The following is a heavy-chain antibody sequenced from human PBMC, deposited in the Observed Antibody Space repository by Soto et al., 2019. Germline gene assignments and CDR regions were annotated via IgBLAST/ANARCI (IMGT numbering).Heavy chain of an antibody. D-gene: IGHD1-1*01. V-gene: IGHV1-18*01. CDR3: ARGRYGDY. Sequence: QAHLVQSGAEVKKPGASVKVSCKGSGYAFTTYGITWVRQAPGQGLEWMGWISAHNGNTNYAQRLQGRVTVTRDTATSTAYMELRSLRSDGTAVYYCARGRYGDYWGQGALVTVSS. CDR2: ISAHNGNT. CDR1: GYAFTTYG. J-gene: IGHJ4*02.